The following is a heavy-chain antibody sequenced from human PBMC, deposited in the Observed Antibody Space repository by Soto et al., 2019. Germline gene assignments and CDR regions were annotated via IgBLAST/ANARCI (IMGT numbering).Heavy chain of an antibody. CDR1: GFTFCSYA. Sequence: PGGSLRLSCAASGFTFCSYAMHSVRQAPGKGLEWVAVISYDGSNKYYADSVKGRFTISRDNSKNTLYLQMNSLRAEDTAVYYCARDRGIVLVPAAMGLTLSYWGQGTLVTVSS. V-gene: IGHV3-30-3*01. CDR3: ARDRGIVLVPAAMGLTLSY. D-gene: IGHD2-2*01. J-gene: IGHJ4*02. CDR2: ISYDGSNK.